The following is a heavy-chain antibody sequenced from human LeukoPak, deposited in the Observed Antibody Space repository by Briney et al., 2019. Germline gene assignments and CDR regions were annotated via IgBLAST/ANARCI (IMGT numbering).Heavy chain of an antibody. J-gene: IGHJ4*02. CDR2: INPAGGST. V-gene: IGHV1-46*01. D-gene: IGHD4-17*01. Sequence: ASVKVSCKTSGYTFTNYYIHWVRQAPGQGLEWMGIINPAGGSTGYAQKFQGRVTMTRDTSTSTVYMELSSLRSEDTAVYYCARYNGDLTGGFDYWGQGTLVTVSS. CDR3: ARYNGDLTGGFDY. CDR1: GYTFTNYY.